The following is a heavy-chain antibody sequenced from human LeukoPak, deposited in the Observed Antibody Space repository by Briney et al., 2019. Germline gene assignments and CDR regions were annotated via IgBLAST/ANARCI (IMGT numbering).Heavy chain of an antibody. CDR3: ARGRDYYDSSGYYYGLDY. J-gene: IGHJ4*02. Sequence: ASVKVSCKASGYTCSSYDINWVRQATGQGLEWMGWMNPNSGNTGYAQKFQGRVTMTRNTSISTAYMELSSLRSEDTAVYYCARGRDYYDSSGYYYGLDYWGQGTLVTVSS. D-gene: IGHD3-22*01. V-gene: IGHV1-8*01. CDR1: GYTCSSYD. CDR2: MNPNSGNT.